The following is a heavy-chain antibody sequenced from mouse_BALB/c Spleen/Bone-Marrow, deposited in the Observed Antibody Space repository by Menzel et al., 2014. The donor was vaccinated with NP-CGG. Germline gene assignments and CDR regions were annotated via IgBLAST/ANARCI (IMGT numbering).Heavy chain of an antibody. CDR3: ASHYYDSSPFAY. CDR1: GFTFRSYT. CDR2: ISNGGGSI. J-gene: IGHJ3*01. V-gene: IGHV5-12-2*01. D-gene: IGHD1-1*01. Sequence: EVQRVESGGGLVQPGGSLKLSCAASGFTFRSYTMSWVRQTPEKRLVWVAYISNGGGSIYYPDTVKGRFTISRDNDKNTLYLQMSSLKSEDTAMYYCASHYYDSSPFAYWGQGTLVTVSA.